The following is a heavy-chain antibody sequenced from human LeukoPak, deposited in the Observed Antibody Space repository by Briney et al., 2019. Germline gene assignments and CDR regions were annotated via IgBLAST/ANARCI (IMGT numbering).Heavy chain of an antibody. V-gene: IGHV3-23*01. D-gene: IGHD2-15*01. J-gene: IGHJ4*02. CDR3: AKEDCSGGSCYPTDY. CDR1: GFTFSSYA. Sequence: GGSLRLSWAASGFTFSSYAMSWVRQAPGKGLEWVSAISGSGGSTYYADSVKGRFTISRDNSKNTLYLQMNSLRAEGTAVYYCAKEDCSGGSCYPTDYWGQGTLVTVSS. CDR2: ISGSGGST.